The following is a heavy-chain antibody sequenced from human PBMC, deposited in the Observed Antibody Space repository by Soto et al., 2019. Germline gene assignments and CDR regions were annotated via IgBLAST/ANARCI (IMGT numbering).Heavy chain of an antibody. CDR1: GFTFSSYS. Sequence: EVQLVESGGGLVKPGGSLRLSCAASGFTFSSYSMNWVRQAPGKGLEWDSSISSSSSYIYYADSVKGRFTISRDNAKNSLYLQMNSLRAEDTAVYHCARDQGFTIFGVVTPFYYYGMDVW. CDR2: ISSSSSYI. D-gene: IGHD3-3*01. J-gene: IGHJ6*01. CDR3: ARDQGFTIFGVVTPFYYYGMDV. V-gene: IGHV3-21*01.